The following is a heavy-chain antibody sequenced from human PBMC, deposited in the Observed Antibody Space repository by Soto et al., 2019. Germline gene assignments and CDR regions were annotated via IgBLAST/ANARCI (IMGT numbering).Heavy chain of an antibody. D-gene: IGHD5-12*01. CDR1: GFTFHEYA. CDR3: TKGGYDLIYYFGMDV. CDR2: ISSDGDTI. Sequence: EVQLIESGGGWVQPGTSLRVSCAASGFTFHEYAMHWVRLAPGKGLEWVSGISSDGDTIAYADSVQGRFTVFRDNAKNSLYLQMNSLRAEDTALHYCTKGGYDLIYYFGMDVWGQGTTVTVSS. V-gene: IGHV3-9*01. J-gene: IGHJ6*02.